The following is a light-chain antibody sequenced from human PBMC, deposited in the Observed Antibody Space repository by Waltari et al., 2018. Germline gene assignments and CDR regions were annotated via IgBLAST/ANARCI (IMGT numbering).Light chain of an antibody. J-gene: IGLJ1*01. Sequence: SALPQPASVSGSPGQSITIYCTGTSSDVGRYEYVSWYQQHPGKAPKLIIYDVSKRPSGVSNRFSGSTSGYTASLTISGLQSEDEADYYCCSYTTTHTYVFGSGTKVTVL. CDR1: SSDVGRYEY. CDR3: CSYTTTHTYV. CDR2: DVS. V-gene: IGLV2-14*03.